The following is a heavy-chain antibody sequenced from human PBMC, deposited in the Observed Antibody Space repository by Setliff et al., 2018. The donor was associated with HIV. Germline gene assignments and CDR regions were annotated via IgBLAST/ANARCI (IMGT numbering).Heavy chain of an antibody. CDR1: GGTFSTYV. D-gene: IGHD4-4*01. CDR3: AGSAHSYSYMGYYYHTMDV. CDR2: MLLILGMG. Sequence: SVKVSCKTSGGTFSTYVITWVRQAPGQGLEWMGGMLLILGMGDFAQKFQGRVTITADASTRTAYMELSSLTSDDTAVYYCAGSAHSYSYMGYYYHTMDVWGQGTTVTVSS. J-gene: IGHJ6*02. V-gene: IGHV1-69*10.